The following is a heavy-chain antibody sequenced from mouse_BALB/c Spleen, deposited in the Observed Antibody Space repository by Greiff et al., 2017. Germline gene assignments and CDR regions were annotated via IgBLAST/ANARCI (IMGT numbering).Heavy chain of an antibody. CDR3: ARSGLRRAFAY. Sequence: VQLQQSGAELAKPGASVKMSCKASGYTFTSYWMHWVKQRPGQGLEWIGYINPSTGYTEYNQKFKDKATLTADKSSSTAYMQLSSLTSEDSAVYYCARSGLRRAFAYGAKGLWSLSLQ. D-gene: IGHD2-2*01. CDR2: INPSTGYT. CDR1: GYTFTSYW. J-gene: IGHJ3*01. V-gene: IGHV1-7*01.